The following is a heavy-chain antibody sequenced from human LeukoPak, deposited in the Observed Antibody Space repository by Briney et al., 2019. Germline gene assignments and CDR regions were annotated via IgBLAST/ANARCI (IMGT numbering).Heavy chain of an antibody. D-gene: IGHD3-3*01. CDR1: GYTFTYRY. CDR3: ARGGYDFVYYYYGMDV. J-gene: IGHJ6*02. Sequence: GASVKVSCKASGYTFTYRYLHWVRQAPGQGLEWMGRINPNSGGTNYAQKFQGRVTMTRDTSISTAYMELSRLRSDDTAVYHCARGGYDFVYYYYGMDVWGQGTTVTVSS. V-gene: IGHV1-2*06. CDR2: INPNSGGT.